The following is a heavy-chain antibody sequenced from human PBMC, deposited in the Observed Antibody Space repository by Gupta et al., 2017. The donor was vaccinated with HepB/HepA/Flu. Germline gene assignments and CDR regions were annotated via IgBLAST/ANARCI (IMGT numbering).Heavy chain of an antibody. CDR3: AKSEGDGDYFEK. CDR1: GGSFGTYY. Sequence: QVQLQHWGAGLLKPSETLSLTCTIYGGSFGTYYWSWIRQTPGTGLEWIGEITRGAKSDYNPSLKSRATISVDTSKNQFSLTLRSVTAADTGTYFCAKSEGDGDYFEKWGQGTVVAVSS. V-gene: IGHV4-34*02. CDR2: ITRGAKS. D-gene: IGHD4-17*01. J-gene: IGHJ4*02.